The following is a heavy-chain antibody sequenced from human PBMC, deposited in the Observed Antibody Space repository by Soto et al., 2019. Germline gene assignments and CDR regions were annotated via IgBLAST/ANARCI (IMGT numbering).Heavy chain of an antibody. CDR1: GGSISSGDYY. J-gene: IGHJ3*02. V-gene: IGHV4-30-4*01. CDR3: ARAVPNYQGPDAFDI. Sequence: SETLSLTCTVSGGSISSGDYYWSWIRQPPGRGLEWIGYIYYSGSTYYNPSLKSRVTISVDTSKNQFSLKLSSVTAADTAVYYCARAVPNYQGPDAFDIWGQGTMVTVSS. D-gene: IGHD1-7*01. CDR2: IYYSGST.